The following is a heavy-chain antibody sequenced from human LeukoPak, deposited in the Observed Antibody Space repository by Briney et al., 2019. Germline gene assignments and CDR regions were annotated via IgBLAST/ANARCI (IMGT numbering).Heavy chain of an antibody. CDR3: ARDPGGYSYPSPFDY. V-gene: IGHV4-4*02. CDR1: GGSISSSNW. CDR2: IYHSGST. Sequence: SETLSLTCAVSGGSISSSNWWSWVRQPPGKGLEWIGEIYHSGSTNYNPSLKSRVTISVDTSKNQFSLKLSSVTAADTAVYYCARDPGGYSYPSPFDYWGQGTLVTVSS. J-gene: IGHJ4*02. D-gene: IGHD5-18*01.